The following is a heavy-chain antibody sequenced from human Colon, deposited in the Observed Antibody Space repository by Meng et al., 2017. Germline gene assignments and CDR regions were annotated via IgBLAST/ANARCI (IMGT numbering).Heavy chain of an antibody. V-gene: IGHV1-3*01. CDR2: INAGNDDT. CDR3: ARDYKYYTSYYSVFDP. Sequence: QVHLVPSGAEVGRPGASVKVSCKASGYTFTTYAIHWVRQAPGQRPEWMGWINAGNDDTKLSPWFRGRLTLTTDTSASTANMELSSLRSEDTAVYYCARDYKYYTSYYSVFDPWGQGTLVTVSS. J-gene: IGHJ5*02. D-gene: IGHD3-9*01. CDR1: GYTFTTYA.